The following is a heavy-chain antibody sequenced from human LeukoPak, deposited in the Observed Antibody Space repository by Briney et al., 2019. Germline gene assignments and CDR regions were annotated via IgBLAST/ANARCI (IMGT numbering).Heavy chain of an antibody. J-gene: IGHJ4*02. Sequence: ASVKVSCKASGGTFSSYAISWVRQAPGQGLEWMGGIIPIFGTANYAQKFQGRVTITADESTSTAYMELSSLRSEDTAVYYCASPLAGIAAALDYWGQGTLVTVSS. CDR2: IIPIFGTA. D-gene: IGHD6-13*01. CDR3: ASPLAGIAAALDY. V-gene: IGHV1-69*13. CDR1: GGTFSSYA.